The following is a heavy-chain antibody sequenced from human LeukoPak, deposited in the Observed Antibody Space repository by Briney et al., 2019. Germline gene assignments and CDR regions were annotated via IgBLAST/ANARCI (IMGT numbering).Heavy chain of an antibody. CDR2: ISYDGSNK. Sequence: GGSLRLSCAASGFTFSSYAMHWVRQAPGKGLERVAVISYDGSNKYYADSVKGRFTISRDNSKNTLYLQMHSLRAEDTAVYYCAGDRSYSSSWYPIFDYWGQGTLVTVSS. CDR3: AGDRSYSSSWYPIFDY. J-gene: IGHJ4*02. CDR1: GFTFSSYA. V-gene: IGHV3-30*04. D-gene: IGHD6-13*01.